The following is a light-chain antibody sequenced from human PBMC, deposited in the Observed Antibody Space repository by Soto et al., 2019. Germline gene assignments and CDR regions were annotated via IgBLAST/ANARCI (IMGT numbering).Light chain of an antibody. CDR2: EVS. Sequence: QSVLTQPASVSGSPGQSITISCTGTSSDVGGYNYVSRYQQHPGKAPKLIIFEVSYRPSGISNRFSASKSGDTASLTISGLQADDEADYYCCSYTDSRTHIFGRGTKVTVL. J-gene: IGLJ1*01. V-gene: IGLV2-14*01. CDR1: SSDVGGYNY. CDR3: CSYTDSRTHI.